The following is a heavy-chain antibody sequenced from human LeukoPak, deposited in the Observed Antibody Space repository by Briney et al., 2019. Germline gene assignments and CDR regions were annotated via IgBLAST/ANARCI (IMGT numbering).Heavy chain of an antibody. V-gene: IGHV1-69*04. Sequence: SVKVSCKASGGTFSSYAISWVRQAPGQGLEWMGRIIPILGIASYAQKFQGRVTITADKSTSTAYMELSSLRSEDTAVYYCARAQATYYYGSGTLVWGQGTLVTVSS. CDR3: ARAQATYYYGSGTLV. CDR1: GGTFSSYA. CDR2: IIPILGIA. J-gene: IGHJ4*02. D-gene: IGHD3-10*01.